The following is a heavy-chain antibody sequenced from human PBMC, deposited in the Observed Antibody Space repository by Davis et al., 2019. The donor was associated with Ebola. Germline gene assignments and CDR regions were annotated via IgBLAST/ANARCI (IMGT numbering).Heavy chain of an antibody. D-gene: IGHD1-20*01. Sequence: GESLKISCAASGFTFSSYSMNWVRQAPGKGLEWISYMSSSSGTIYYADSVKGRFTISRDNAKNSLYLQMNSLRDEDTAVYYCARDYNWGLDYWGQGTLVTVSS. CDR3: ARDYNWGLDY. CDR2: MSSSSGTI. CDR1: GFTFSSYS. V-gene: IGHV3-48*02. J-gene: IGHJ4*02.